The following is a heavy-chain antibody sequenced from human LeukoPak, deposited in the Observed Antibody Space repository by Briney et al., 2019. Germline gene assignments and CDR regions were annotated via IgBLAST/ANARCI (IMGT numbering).Heavy chain of an antibody. V-gene: IGHV3-74*01. D-gene: IGHD2-2*01. J-gene: IGHJ4*02. Sequence: GGSLRLSCAASGNYCMHWVRQAPGKGLVWVSHINSDGSWTSYTDSVKGRFTISKDNAKNTVYLQMNNLRAEDTAVYYCVSFYETYWGRGTLVTVSS. CDR1: GNYC. CDR2: INSDGSWT. CDR3: VSFYETY.